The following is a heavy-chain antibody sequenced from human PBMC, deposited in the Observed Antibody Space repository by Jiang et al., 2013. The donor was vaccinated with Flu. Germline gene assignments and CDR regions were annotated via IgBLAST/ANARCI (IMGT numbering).Heavy chain of an antibody. CDR3: ARGGTYYYDSSGPHYFDY. D-gene: IGHD3-22*01. J-gene: IGHJ4*02. V-gene: IGHV4-59*01. CDR2: MYYSGST. CDR1: GGSISTYY. Sequence: GSGLVKPSETLSLTCTVSGGSISTYYWSWIRQPPGKGLEWIGYMYYSGSTNYNPSLKSRVTISLDASKNQFSLRLSSVTAADTALYYCARGGTYYYDSSGPHYFDYWGQGTLVTVSS.